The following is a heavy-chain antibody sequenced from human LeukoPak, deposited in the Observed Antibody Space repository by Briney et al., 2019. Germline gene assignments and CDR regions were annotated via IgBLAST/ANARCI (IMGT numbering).Heavy chain of an antibody. J-gene: IGHJ4*02. D-gene: IGHD3-9*01. V-gene: IGHV3-30*02. Sequence: GGSLRFSCAASGISFRSYGMHWVRQAPGKGLEWVTFIWYDASNKYYAESVKGRFTISRDNSRNTVFLQMNSLRAEDTAIYYCATDISTHYFGSWGQGTLV. CDR3: ATDISTHYFGS. CDR2: IWYDASNK. CDR1: GISFRSYG.